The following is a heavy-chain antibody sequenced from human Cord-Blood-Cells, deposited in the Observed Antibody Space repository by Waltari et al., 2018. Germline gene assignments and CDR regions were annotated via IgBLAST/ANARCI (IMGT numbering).Heavy chain of an antibody. D-gene: IGHD7-27*01. V-gene: IGHV1-2*02. J-gene: IGHJ4*02. CDR3: ARWEAGGVTGEKYGFDY. CDR2: INPNSGGT. Sequence: QVQLVQSGAEVKKPGASVKVSCQASGYTFPGYSLPWVRQAPGQGLEWMGWINPNSGGTNYAQKFQGRVTMTRDTSISTAYMELSRLRSDDTAVYYCARWEAGGVTGEKYGFDYWGQGTLVTVSS. CDR1: GYTFPGYS.